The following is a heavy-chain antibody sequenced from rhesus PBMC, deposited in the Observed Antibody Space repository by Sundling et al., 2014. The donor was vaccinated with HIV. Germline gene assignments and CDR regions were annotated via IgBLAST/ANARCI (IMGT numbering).Heavy chain of an antibody. V-gene: IGHV4-173*01. CDR1: GTSIISNY. CDR2: ISGNGERI. D-gene: IGHD3-9*01. Sequence: QVQLQESGPGLVKPSETLSLTCAVSGTSIISNYWSWVRQSPGKGLEWIGRISGNGERIDYNPSLKSRVTISTDTSKNQFSLKLSSVTAADTAIYYCARDYEDDSDYYPPPLNSWGQGVVVTVSS. J-gene: IGHJ6*01. CDR3: ARDYEDDSDYYPPPLNS.